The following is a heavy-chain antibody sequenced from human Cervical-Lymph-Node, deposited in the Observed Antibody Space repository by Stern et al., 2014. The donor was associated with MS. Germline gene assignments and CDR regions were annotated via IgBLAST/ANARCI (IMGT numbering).Heavy chain of an antibody. D-gene: IGHD3-10*01. CDR2: ISSSSSYI. J-gene: IGHJ6*02. Sequence: EVQLVESGGGLVKPGGSLRLSCAASGFTFSSYSMNWVRQAPGKGLEGVSSISSSSSYIYYADSVKGRFTISRDNAKNSLYLQMNSLRAEDTAVYYCARDYYGSGKLLNYYYYGMDVWGQGTTVTVSS. CDR1: GFTFSSYS. V-gene: IGHV3-21*01. CDR3: ARDYYGSGKLLNYYYYGMDV.